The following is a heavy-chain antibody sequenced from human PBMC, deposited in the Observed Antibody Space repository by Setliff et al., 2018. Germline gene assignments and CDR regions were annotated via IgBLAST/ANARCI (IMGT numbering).Heavy chain of an antibody. J-gene: IGHJ3*01. Sequence: PGGSLRLSCAASRFTFSNYWMSWARQAPGKGLEWVANIKEDGSEKYYVDSVKGRFTISRDNAKNSLDLQMNNLRDEDTAVYYCARDRWKVIVNRGDDAFDLWGQGTMVTVSS. CDR3: ARDRWKVIVNRGDDAFDL. D-gene: IGHD3-22*01. V-gene: IGHV3-7*01. CDR2: IKEDGSEK. CDR1: RFTFSNYW.